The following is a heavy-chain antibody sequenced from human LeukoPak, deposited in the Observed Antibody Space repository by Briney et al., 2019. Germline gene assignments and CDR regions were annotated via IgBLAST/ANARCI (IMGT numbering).Heavy chain of an antibody. Sequence: SQTLSLTCTVSAGSISSGSYYWSWIRQPAGKGLEWIGRIYTSGSTNYNPSLKSRVTISVDTSKNQFSLKLSSVTAADTAVYYCAREGLYSENWFDPWGQGTLVTVSS. V-gene: IGHV4-61*02. CDR1: AGSISSGSYY. J-gene: IGHJ5*02. D-gene: IGHD3-10*02. CDR3: AREGLYSENWFDP. CDR2: IYTSGST.